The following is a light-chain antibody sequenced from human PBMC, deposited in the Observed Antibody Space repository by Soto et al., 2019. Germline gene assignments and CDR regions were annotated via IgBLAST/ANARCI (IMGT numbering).Light chain of an antibody. CDR2: KAS. V-gene: IGKV1-5*03. Sequence: DIQMTQSPSTLSGSVGDRVTITCRASQTISSWLAWYQQKPGKAPKLLIYKASTLKSGVPSRFSGSGSGTEFTLTISSLQPDYFATYYSQPYNSYSEAFVQETKVELK. CDR3: QPYNSYSEA. J-gene: IGKJ1*01. CDR1: QTISSW.